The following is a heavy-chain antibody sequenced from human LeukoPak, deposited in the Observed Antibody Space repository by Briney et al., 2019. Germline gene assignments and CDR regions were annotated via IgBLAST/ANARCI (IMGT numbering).Heavy chain of an antibody. CDR1: GFTFSSYG. Sequence: TGGSLRLSCAASGFTFSSYGMHWVRQAPGKGLEGVAVIWYDGSNKYYADSVKGRFTISRDNSKNTLYLQMNSLRAEDTAVYYCARYSSSSFGFDPWGQGTLVTVSS. CDR3: ARYSSSSFGFDP. D-gene: IGHD6-6*01. J-gene: IGHJ5*02. V-gene: IGHV3-33*01. CDR2: IWYDGSNK.